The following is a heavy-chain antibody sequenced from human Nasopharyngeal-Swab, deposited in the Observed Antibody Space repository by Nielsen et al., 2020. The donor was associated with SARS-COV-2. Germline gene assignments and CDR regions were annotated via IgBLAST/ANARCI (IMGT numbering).Heavy chain of an antibody. CDR1: GFTFDDYA. V-gene: IGHV3-9*01. CDR3: AKVYSGMGFGIPGPFDI. J-gene: IGHJ3*02. Sequence: SLKIPCAASGFTFDDYAMHWVRQAPGKGLEWVSGISWNSGSIGYADSVKGRFTISRDNAKNSLYLQMNSLRAEDTALYYCAKVYSGMGFGIPGPFDIWGQGTMVTVSS. D-gene: IGHD3-10*01. CDR2: ISWNSGSI.